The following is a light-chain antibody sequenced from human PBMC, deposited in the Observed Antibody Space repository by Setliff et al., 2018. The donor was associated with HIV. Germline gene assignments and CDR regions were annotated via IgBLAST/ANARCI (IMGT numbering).Light chain of an antibody. Sequence: QSALTQPASVSGSPGQSITSSCTGTSSDVSLYNFVSWYQQYPGKVPQLIIYDVTNRPSGLSYRISGSKSGNTAYLTISGLQAEDEADYYCSSFTENSKFVFGTGTKVTVL. V-gene: IGLV2-14*03. CDR3: SSFTENSKFV. CDR1: SSDVSLYNF. CDR2: DVT. J-gene: IGLJ1*01.